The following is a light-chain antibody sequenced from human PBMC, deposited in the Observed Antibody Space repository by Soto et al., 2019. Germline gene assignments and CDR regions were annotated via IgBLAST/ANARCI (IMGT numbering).Light chain of an antibody. CDR2: DNN. Sequence: QSVLTQPPSVSAAPGQKVTISCSGSSSNIGNNYVSWYQQLPGTAPKLLIYDNNKRPSGIPDRFSGSKSGTSATLGITGLQTGDEADYYCGTWYSSLSSSCVFGGGTKLTVL. V-gene: IGLV1-51*01. CDR3: GTWYSSLSSSCV. J-gene: IGLJ3*02. CDR1: SSNIGNNY.